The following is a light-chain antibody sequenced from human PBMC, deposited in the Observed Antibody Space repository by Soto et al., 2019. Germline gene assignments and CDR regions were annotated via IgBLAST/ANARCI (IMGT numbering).Light chain of an antibody. CDR1: QSVSSSY. Sequence: EIVLTQSPGTLSLSPGERATLSCRASQSVSSSYLAWYQQQPGQAPRPLIYGASSRAIGIPDRFSGSGSGTDFSLTISRLEPEEFAVYYCQQYGSSPWTFGQGTKVEIK. V-gene: IGKV3-20*01. J-gene: IGKJ1*01. CDR2: GAS. CDR3: QQYGSSPWT.